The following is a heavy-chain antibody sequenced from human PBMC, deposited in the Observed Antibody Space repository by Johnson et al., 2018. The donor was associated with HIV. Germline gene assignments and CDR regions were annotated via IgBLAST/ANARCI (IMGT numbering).Heavy chain of an antibody. CDR2: ISSNGGST. CDR3: AREESIVVVIAIQAFDI. CDR1: GFTFSSYA. J-gene: IGHJ3*02. Sequence: VQLVESGGGLVQPGGSLRLSCAASGFTFSSYAMHWVRQAPGKGLEYVSAISSNGGSTYYANSVKGRFTISRDNSKNTLYLQMGSLRAEDTAVYYCAREESIVVVIAIQAFDIWGQGTMVTVSS. V-gene: IGHV3-64*01. D-gene: IGHD2-21*01.